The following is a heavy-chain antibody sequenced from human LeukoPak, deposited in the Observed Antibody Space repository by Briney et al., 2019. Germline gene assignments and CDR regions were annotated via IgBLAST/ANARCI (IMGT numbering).Heavy chain of an antibody. CDR2: IRYSGST. CDR1: GGSLINYY. J-gene: IGHJ4*02. V-gene: IGHV4-59*08. D-gene: IGHD1-1*01. CDR3: VRRTSIGKGAYDY. Sequence: PSETLSLTCTVSGGSLINYYWSWVRQFPGKGLEWIGYIRYSGSTDSNPSLKGRATVSIDTAKNQFYLRLSSVTAADTAVYYCVRRTSIGKGAYDYWGQGTLVTVSS.